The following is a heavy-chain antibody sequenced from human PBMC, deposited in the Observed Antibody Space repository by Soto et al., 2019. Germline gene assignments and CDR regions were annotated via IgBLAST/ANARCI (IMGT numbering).Heavy chain of an antibody. CDR3: ARYGPWYYYYYGMDV. Sequence: VGSLRLSCAASGFTFSSYGMHWVRQAPGKGLEWVAVIWYDGSNKYYADSVKGRFTISRDNSKNTLYLQMNSLRAEDTAVYYCARYGPWYYYYYGMDVWGQGTTVTVSS. J-gene: IGHJ6*02. CDR2: IWYDGSNK. V-gene: IGHV3-33*01. D-gene: IGHD3-10*01. CDR1: GFTFSSYG.